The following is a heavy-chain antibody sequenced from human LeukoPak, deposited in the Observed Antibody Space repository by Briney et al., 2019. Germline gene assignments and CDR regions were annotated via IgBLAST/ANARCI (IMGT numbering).Heavy chain of an antibody. CDR1: RFTFSSYG. D-gene: IGHD6-19*01. Sequence: GGSLRLSCAASRFTFSSYGMHWVRQAPGKGLEWVAVIWYDGSNKYYADSVKGRFTISRDNSKNTLYLQMNSLRAEDTAVYYCAKDSSGLDYWGQGTLVTVSS. V-gene: IGHV3-33*06. CDR2: IWYDGSNK. J-gene: IGHJ4*02. CDR3: AKDSSGLDY.